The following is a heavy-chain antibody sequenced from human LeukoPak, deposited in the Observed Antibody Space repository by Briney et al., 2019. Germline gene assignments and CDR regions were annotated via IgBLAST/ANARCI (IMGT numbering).Heavy chain of an antibody. Sequence: SETLSLTCTVSGGSISSYYWSWSRQPAGKGLDWMERIYTSGSTNYNPSLKSRVTMSVDTSKNQFSLKLSSMTAADTAVYYCARARIDDYGNYEFNYWGQGALVTVSS. D-gene: IGHD4-11*01. V-gene: IGHV4-4*07. CDR1: GGSISSYY. J-gene: IGHJ4*02. CDR3: ARARIDDYGNYEFNY. CDR2: IYTSGST.